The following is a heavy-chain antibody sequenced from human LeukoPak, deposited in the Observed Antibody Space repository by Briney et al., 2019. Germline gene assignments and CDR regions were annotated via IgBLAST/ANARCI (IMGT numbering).Heavy chain of an antibody. CDR2: INPNSGGP. J-gene: IGHJ6*02. V-gene: IGHV1-2*02. D-gene: IGHD3-10*01. CDR3: ARDTAPGSYYYSGMDV. Sequence: ASVKVSCKASGYTFTVDYMHWVRQAPGQGLGWMGWINPNSGGPNYAQKFQGRVTFTRETSISPAYMELSRMRSDDTAVYYCARDTAPGSYYYSGMDVWGQGTTVTVSS. CDR1: GYTFTVDY.